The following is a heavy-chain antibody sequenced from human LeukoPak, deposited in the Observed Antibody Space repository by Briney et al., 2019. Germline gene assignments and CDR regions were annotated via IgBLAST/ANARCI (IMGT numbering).Heavy chain of an antibody. CDR2: ISYDGSNK. V-gene: IGHV3-30-3*01. D-gene: IGHD5-24*01. J-gene: IGHJ4*02. CDR1: GFSFSSEA. CDR3: AREGRDAAFDY. Sequence: GGSLRLSCVASGFSFSSEAMHWVRQAPGKGLEWVAVISYDGSNKYYADSVKGRFTISRDNSKNTLYLQMNSLRAEDTAVYYCAREGRDAAFDYWGQGTLVTVSS.